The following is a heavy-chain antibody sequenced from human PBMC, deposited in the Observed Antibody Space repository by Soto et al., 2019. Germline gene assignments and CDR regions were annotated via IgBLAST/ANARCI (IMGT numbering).Heavy chain of an antibody. CDR3: ARDLGSSWYEDERLDMYNWFDP. CDR1: GGSISSYY. J-gene: IGHJ5*02. V-gene: IGHV4-59*01. D-gene: IGHD6-13*01. Sequence: ETLSLTCTVSGGSISSYYWSWIRQPPGKGLEWIGYIYYSGSTNYNPSLKSRVTISVDTSKNQFSLKLSSVTAADTAVYYCARDLGSSWYEDERLDMYNWFDPWGQGTLVTVSS. CDR2: IYYSGST.